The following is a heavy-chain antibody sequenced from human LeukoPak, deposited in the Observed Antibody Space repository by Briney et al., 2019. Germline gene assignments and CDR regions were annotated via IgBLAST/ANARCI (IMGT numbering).Heavy chain of an antibody. CDR2: ISGSGGST. CDR1: GFTFSSYA. CDR3: AKAYSSGWYRGTHFDY. V-gene: IGHV3-23*01. J-gene: IGHJ4*02. D-gene: IGHD6-19*01. Sequence: PGGSLILSCAASGFTFSSYAMSWVRQAPGKGLEWVSAISGSGGSTYYADSVKGRFTISRDNSKNTLYLQMNSLRAEDTAVYYCAKAYSSGWYRGTHFDYWGQGTLVTVSS.